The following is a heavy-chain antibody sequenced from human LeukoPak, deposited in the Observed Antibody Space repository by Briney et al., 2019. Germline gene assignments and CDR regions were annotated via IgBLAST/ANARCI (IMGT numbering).Heavy chain of an antibody. CDR1: GFTFSSYS. V-gene: IGHV3-48*01. J-gene: IGHJ6*03. CDR2: ISSSSSTI. CDR3: ARDKSDIVVVAAGIGGIYYYMDV. Sequence: GGSLRLSCAASGFTFSSYSMNWVRQAPGKGLEWVSYISSSSSTIYYADSVKGRFTISRDNAKNSLYLQMNSLRAEDTAVYYCARDKSDIVVVAAGIGGIYYYMDVWGKGTTVTVSS. D-gene: IGHD2-2*01.